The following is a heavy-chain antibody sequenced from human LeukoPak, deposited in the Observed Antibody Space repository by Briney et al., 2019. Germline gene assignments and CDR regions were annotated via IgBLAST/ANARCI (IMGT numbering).Heavy chain of an antibody. Sequence: SETLSLTCAVYGGSFSGYYWSWLRQPPGKGLEWIGEINHSGSTNYNPSLKSRVTISVDTSKNQFSLKLSSVTAADTAEYYCARAGRIYEFDYWGQGTLVTVSS. D-gene: IGHD2-15*01. CDR2: INHSGST. V-gene: IGHV4-34*01. CDR1: GGSFSGYY. CDR3: ARAGRIYEFDY. J-gene: IGHJ4*02.